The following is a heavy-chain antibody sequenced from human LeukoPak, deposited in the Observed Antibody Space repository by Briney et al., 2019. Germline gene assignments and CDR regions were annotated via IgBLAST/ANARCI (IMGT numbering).Heavy chain of an antibody. D-gene: IGHD2-2*01. J-gene: IGHJ6*03. CDR1: GGSISRGDYY. V-gene: IGHV4-30-4*08. CDR3: ASSIVVVPAAMDYYYMDV. CDR2: IYYSGST. Sequence: SQTLSLTCTVSGGSISRGDYYWSWIRQPPGKGLECIGYIYYSGSTYYNPSLKSRVTISVDTSKNQFSRKLSSVTAADTAVYYCASSIVVVPAAMDYYYMDVWGKGTTVTVSS.